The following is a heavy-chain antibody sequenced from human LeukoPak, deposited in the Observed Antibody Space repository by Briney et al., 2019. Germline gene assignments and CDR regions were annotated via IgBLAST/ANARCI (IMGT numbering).Heavy chain of an antibody. J-gene: IGHJ4*02. D-gene: IGHD5-12*01. CDR3: AKGAREYSGYDRFDY. CDR2: IPHDGSYK. Sequence: GGSLRLSCAASGFTFTIYGMHWVRQAPGKGLEWVAVIPHDGSYKYYADSVKGRFTISRDNSKNTLYLEMNSLRAEDTAVYYCAKGAREYSGYDRFDYWGQGTLVTVSS. CDR1: GFTFTIYG. V-gene: IGHV3-30*18.